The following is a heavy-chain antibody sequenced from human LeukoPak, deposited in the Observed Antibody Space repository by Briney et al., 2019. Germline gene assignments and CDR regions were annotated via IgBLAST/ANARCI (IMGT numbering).Heavy chain of an antibody. J-gene: IGHJ3*02. D-gene: IGHD2-15*01. CDR3: ARDEGLESCQPDDAFDI. CDR1: GYTFTSYY. V-gene: IGHV1-46*01. Sequence: ASVKVSCKASGYTFTSYYMHWVRQAPGQGLEWMGIINPSGGSTSYAQKFQGRVTMTRDTSTSTVYMELSSLRSEDTAVYYCARDEGLESCQPDDAFDIWGQGTMVTVSS. CDR2: INPSGGST.